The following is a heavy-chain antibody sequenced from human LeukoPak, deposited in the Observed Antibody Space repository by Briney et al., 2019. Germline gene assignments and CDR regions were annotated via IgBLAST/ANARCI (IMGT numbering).Heavy chain of an antibody. D-gene: IGHD3-22*01. CDR3: ARGGRGWYYDSSGYPYFDY. V-gene: IGHV3-7*01. J-gene: IGHJ4*02. CDR1: GFTFSSYW. Sequence: PGGSLRLSCAASGFTFSSYWMTWVRQAPGKGLEWVANISQDGSEKYYVDSVKGRFTISRDNAKNSLYLQMNSLRAEDTAVYYCARGGRGWYYDSSGYPYFDYWGQGTLVTVSS. CDR2: ISQDGSEK.